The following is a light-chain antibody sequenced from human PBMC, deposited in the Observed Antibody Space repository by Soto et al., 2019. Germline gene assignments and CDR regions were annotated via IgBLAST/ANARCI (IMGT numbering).Light chain of an antibody. CDR1: GSDVGSYNY. J-gene: IGLJ1*01. V-gene: IGLV2-14*01. CDR2: EVN. CDR3: SSCTSSSTRV. Sequence: QSVLTQPASVSGSPGQSITLSCIGTGSDVGSYNYVSWYQQRPGKAPKLMLYEVNNRPSGVSDRFSGSKSGNTASLTISGLQAEDEADYYCSSCTSSSTRVFGTGTKVTVL.